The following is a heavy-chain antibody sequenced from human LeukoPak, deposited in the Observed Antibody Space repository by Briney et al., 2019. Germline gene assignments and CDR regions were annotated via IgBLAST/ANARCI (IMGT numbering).Heavy chain of an antibody. D-gene: IGHD5-18*01. CDR3: ARHDSFIPF. CDR2: ISDSRRAT. CDR1: GFRFSDFA. Sequence: GGSLRLSCVASGFRFSDFAMSWVRQAPGKGLEGGSGISDSRRATYYTDSVKGRCTISRDNSKNTVNLQLNNVRAEDTALYFCARHDSFIPFWGQGMQVTVSS. V-gene: IGHV3-23*01. J-gene: IGHJ4*02.